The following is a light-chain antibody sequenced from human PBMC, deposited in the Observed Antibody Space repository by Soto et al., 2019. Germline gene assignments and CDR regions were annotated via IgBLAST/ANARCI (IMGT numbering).Light chain of an antibody. CDR2: DAS. V-gene: IGKV1-5*01. J-gene: IGKJ1*01. CDR1: LSITTW. Sequence: DILMTQSPSTLSASVGDRVTITCRASLSITTWLAWYQQKPGKAPKVLIYDASTLESGVPSRFSGSGSGTEFTLTISSLQPDDFATYYCQQYSTFSRSFGQGTKVEIK. CDR3: QQYSTFSRS.